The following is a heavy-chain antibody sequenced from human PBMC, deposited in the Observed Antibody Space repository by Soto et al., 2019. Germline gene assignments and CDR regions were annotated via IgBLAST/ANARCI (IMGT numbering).Heavy chain of an antibody. D-gene: IGHD3-22*01. J-gene: IGHJ4*02. Sequence: EVQLLESGGGLVQPGGSLRLSCAASGFTFSSYAMSWVRQAPGKGLEWVSAISGSGGSTYYADSVKGRFTISRDNSKNTLYLQMNSLRAEDTAVYYCAKEDYYDSSGYTNYFDYWGQGTLVTVSS. CDR1: GFTFSSYA. V-gene: IGHV3-23*01. CDR2: ISGSGGST. CDR3: AKEDYYDSSGYTNYFDY.